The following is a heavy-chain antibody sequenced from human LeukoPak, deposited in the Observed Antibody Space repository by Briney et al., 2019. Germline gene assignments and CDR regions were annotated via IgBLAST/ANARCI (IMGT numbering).Heavy chain of an antibody. V-gene: IGHV1-2*02. CDR1: GYTFTGYY. D-gene: IGHD5-24*01. J-gene: IGHJ6*02. CDR2: INPNSSNT. CDR3: VRAMAPLDTFNYQYAMDV. Sequence: ASVKVSCKASGYTFTGYYMHWVRQAPGQGLEWMGWINPNSSNTGYAQKFQGRFTLTRETFISTAYMELSSLRSDDTAVYYCVRAMAPLDTFNYQYAMDVWGQGTMVTVSS.